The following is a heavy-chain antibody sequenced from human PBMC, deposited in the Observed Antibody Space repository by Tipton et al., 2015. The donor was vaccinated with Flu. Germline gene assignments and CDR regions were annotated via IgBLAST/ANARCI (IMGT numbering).Heavy chain of an antibody. D-gene: IGHD3-10*01. CDR3: ARSIRGSDWFDP. Sequence: TLSLTCIVSGGSLSSCGYYWSWIRQHPGKGLEWIGYIYYSGSTYYNPSLKSRVTISVDSSENQLSLNLTSLTAADTAVYYCARSIRGSDWFDPWGQGTLVTVSS. V-gene: IGHV4-31*03. J-gene: IGHJ5*02. CDR1: GGSLSSCGYY. CDR2: IYYSGST.